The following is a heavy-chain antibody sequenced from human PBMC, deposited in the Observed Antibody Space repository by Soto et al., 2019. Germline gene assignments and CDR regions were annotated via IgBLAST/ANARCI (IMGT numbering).Heavy chain of an antibody. CDR2: IKSKTDGGTT. Sequence: GGSLRLSCAASGFTFSNAWMSWVRQAPGKGLEWVGRIKSKTDGGTTDYAAPVKGRFTISRDDSKNTLYLQMNSLKTEDTAVYYCTHTQQLSVPHYFDYWGQGTLVTVSS. CDR3: THTQQLSVPHYFDY. CDR1: GFTFSNAW. V-gene: IGHV3-15*01. D-gene: IGHD6-13*01. J-gene: IGHJ4*02.